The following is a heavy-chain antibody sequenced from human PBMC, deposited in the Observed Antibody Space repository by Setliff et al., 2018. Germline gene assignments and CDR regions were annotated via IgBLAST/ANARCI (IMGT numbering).Heavy chain of an antibody. CDR3: ASHPRVTIFGVVAFDY. CDR2: FYSGGSTGGST. CDR1: GGSIRGFY. J-gene: IGHJ4*02. Sequence: PSETLSLTCTVSGGSIRGFYWNWIRQPPGKELEWIGYFYSGGSTGGSTNYNPSLDNRVTISVDTSKNQFSLKLSSVTAADTAAYYCASHPRVTIFGVVAFDYWGQGILVTVSS. V-gene: IGHV4-59*08. D-gene: IGHD3-3*01.